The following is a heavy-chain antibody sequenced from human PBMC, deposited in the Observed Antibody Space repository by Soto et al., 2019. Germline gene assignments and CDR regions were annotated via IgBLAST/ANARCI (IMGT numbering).Heavy chain of an antibody. V-gene: IGHV3-23*01. J-gene: IGHJ4*02. CDR3: ATGIGNPSYFAY. Sequence: GGSLRLSCAASGFTFSSYSMSWVRQAPGKGLEWVSIISGNSATIGYADSAKGRFTISRDNSKNMLYLQMGSLRAEDTAVYYCATGIGNPSYFAYWGQGTLVTVSS. CDR2: ISGNSATI. D-gene: IGHD1-1*01. CDR1: GFTFSSYS.